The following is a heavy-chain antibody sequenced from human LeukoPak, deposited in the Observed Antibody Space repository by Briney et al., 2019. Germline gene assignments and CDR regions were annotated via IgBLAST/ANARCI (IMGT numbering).Heavy chain of an antibody. V-gene: IGHV3-9*01. D-gene: IGHD2-15*01. J-gene: IGHJ3*02. CDR1: GFTFDDYA. CDR3: ARDREEYCSGGSCQAFDI. CDR2: ISWNSGSI. Sequence: GRSLRLSCAASGFTFDDYAMHWVRQAPGKGLEWVSGISWNSGSIGYADSVKGRFTISRDNAKNSLYLQMNSLRAEDTAVYYCARDREEYCSGGSCQAFDIWGQGTMVTVSS.